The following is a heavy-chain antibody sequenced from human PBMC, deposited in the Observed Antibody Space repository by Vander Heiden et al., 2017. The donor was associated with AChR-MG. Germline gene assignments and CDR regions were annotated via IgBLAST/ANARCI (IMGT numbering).Heavy chain of an antibody. CDR3: AREGPLAEPGTSFDY. J-gene: IGHJ4*02. D-gene: IGHD6-13*01. Sequence: QVQLLESGGGVVQPGRSLRLCCAASRFTFSNYAMHWVRQAPGKGLEWVAFISYDGGNKCYADSVKGRFTISRDNSKNTLYLQMNSLRIEDTAIYYCAREGPLAEPGTSFDYWGQGTLVTVSS. V-gene: IGHV3-30-3*01. CDR1: RFTFSNYA. CDR2: ISYDGGNK.